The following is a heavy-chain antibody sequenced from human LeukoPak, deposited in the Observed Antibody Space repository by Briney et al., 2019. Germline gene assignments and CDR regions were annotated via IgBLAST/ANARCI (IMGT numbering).Heavy chain of an antibody. V-gene: IGHV3-66*01. CDR2: IYSGGST. Sequence: GGSLRLSCAASGFTVSSNYMSWVRQAPGKGLEWVSVIYSGGSTYYADSVKGRFTISRDNSKNTLYLQMNSLRAEDTAVYYCAKISVGFWYAFDIWGQGTTVTV. J-gene: IGHJ3*02. D-gene: IGHD3-3*01. CDR3: AKISVGFWYAFDI. CDR1: GFTVSSNY.